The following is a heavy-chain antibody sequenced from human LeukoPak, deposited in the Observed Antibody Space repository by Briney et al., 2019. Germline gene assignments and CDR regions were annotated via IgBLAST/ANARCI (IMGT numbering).Heavy chain of an antibody. CDR3: VRLYGDGY. CDR1: GITFNLYA. Sequence: GGSLRLFCTASGITFNLYAMHWARQAPGKGLEWVAVISYDGSSKNYADSVKGRFIISRDNSKNTLYLQMNSLRVEDTAVYYCVRLYGDGYWGQGTLVTVSS. V-gene: IGHV3-30-3*01. D-gene: IGHD2-2*02. J-gene: IGHJ4*02. CDR2: ISYDGSSK.